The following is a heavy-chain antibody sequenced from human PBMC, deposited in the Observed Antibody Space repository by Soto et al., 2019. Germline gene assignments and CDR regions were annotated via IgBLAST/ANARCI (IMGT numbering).Heavy chain of an antibody. D-gene: IGHD3-10*01. J-gene: IGHJ4*02. V-gene: IGHV3-66*01. Sequence: GGSLRLSCAASGFTVSSNYMSWVRQAPGKGLEWVSVIYSGGSTYYADSVKGRFTISRDNSKNTLYLQMNSLRAEDTAMYYCARGVGGGSGSYTHPTLDYWGQGTLVTVSS. CDR3: ARGVGGGSGSYTHPTLDY. CDR1: GFTVSSNY. CDR2: IYSGGST.